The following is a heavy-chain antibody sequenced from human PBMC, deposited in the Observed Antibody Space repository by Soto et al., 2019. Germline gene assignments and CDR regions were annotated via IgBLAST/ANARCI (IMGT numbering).Heavy chain of an antibody. CDR1: GFTFSIFA. J-gene: IGHJ4*02. Sequence: QVRLVESGGGVVQPGRSLRLSCAASGFTFSIFAIHWVRQAPGKGLEWVAVISYDGSNKYYADSVKGRFTISRDNSKNTLYLQMNSLTAEDTAVYYCAILSITMTSGHFDSWGQGTLVTVSS. V-gene: IGHV3-30*03. CDR3: AILSITMTSGHFDS. D-gene: IGHD3-22*01. CDR2: ISYDGSNK.